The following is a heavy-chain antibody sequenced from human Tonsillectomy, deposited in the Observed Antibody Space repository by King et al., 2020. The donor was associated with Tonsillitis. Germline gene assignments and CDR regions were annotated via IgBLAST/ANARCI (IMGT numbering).Heavy chain of an antibody. CDR3: TTEVGRGGV. Sequence: EVQLVESGGGLVKPGGSLIISCEASGFNFSNTWMSWVRQAPGKGLEWVGRIKRKSDGETTDYTAPVRGRFTISRDDSKDTLYLLMSSLQSDDTAVYHCTTEVGRGGVWGKGTTVAVSS. J-gene: IGHJ6*04. CDR1: GFNFSNTW. CDR2: IKRKSDGETT. V-gene: IGHV3-15*01. D-gene: IGHD1-26*01.